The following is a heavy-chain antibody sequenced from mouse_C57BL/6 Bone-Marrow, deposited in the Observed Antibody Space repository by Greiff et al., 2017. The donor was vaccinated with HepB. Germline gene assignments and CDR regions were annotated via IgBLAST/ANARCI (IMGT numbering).Heavy chain of an antibody. CDR2: IDPSDSYT. Sequence: QVQLQQPGAELVMPGASVKLSCKASGYTFTSYWMHWVKQRPGQGLEWIGEIDPSDSYTNYNKKFKGKSTLTVDKSSCTAYMPLSSLTSEDSAVYYCARWYGSTFDYWGQGTTLTVSS. CDR1: GYTFTSYW. V-gene: IGHV1-69*01. CDR3: ARWYGSTFDY. D-gene: IGHD1-1*01. J-gene: IGHJ2*01.